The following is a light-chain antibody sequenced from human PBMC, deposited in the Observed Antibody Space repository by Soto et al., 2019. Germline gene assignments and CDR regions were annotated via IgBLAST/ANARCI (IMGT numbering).Light chain of an antibody. CDR2: GAS. CDR3: HQYDNWPPWT. CDR1: QSVGSY. J-gene: IGKJ1*01. Sequence: EVVLTQSPATLSLSPGERATLSCRASQSVGSYLAWYQQKPGQAPRLLIYGASTRATGIPARFSGSGSGTEFTLTISSLQSEDFAVYYCHQYDNWPPWTFGQGTKVDIK. V-gene: IGKV3-15*01.